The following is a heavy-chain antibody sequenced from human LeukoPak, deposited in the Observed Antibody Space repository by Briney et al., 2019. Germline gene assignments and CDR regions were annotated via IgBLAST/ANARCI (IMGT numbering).Heavy chain of an antibody. J-gene: IGHJ4*02. CDR1: GFTVIRNY. CDR2: IYSGGST. V-gene: IGHV3-66*02. Sequence: GGSLRLSCAVSGFTVIRNYMNWVRQAPGKGRGWVSVIYSGGSTYYADSVKGRFTISRDNSKNTLYLQMNSLRAEDTAVYYCARRTYYFDSSGYYYEHWGQGTQVTVSS. D-gene: IGHD3-22*01. CDR3: ARRTYYFDSSGYYYEH.